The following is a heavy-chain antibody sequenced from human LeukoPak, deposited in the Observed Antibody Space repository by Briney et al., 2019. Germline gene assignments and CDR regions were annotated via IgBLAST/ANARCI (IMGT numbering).Heavy chain of an antibody. Sequence: SETLSLTCTVSGGSISSSSYYWGWIRQPPGKGLEWIGSIYYSGSTYYNPSLKSRVTISVDTSKNQFSLKLSSVTAADTAVYYCARAWVVGFDYWGQGTLVTVSS. CDR1: GGSISSSSYY. CDR3: ARAWVVGFDY. D-gene: IGHD1-26*01. V-gene: IGHV4-39*07. CDR2: IYYSGST. J-gene: IGHJ4*02.